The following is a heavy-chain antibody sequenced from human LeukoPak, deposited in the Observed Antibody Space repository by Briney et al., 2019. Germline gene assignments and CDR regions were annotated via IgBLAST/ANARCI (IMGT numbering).Heavy chain of an antibody. V-gene: IGHV4-61*02. CDR3: ARHNYVLRFDY. CDR1: GGSISSGSYY. J-gene: IGHJ4*02. D-gene: IGHD4-11*01. CDR2: IYTSGST. Sequence: SQTLSLTCTVSGGSISSGSYYWSWIRQPAGKGLEWIGRIYTSGSTNYNPSLKSRVTISVDTSKDQFSLKLSSVTAADTAVYYCARHNYVLRFDYWGQGTLVTVSS.